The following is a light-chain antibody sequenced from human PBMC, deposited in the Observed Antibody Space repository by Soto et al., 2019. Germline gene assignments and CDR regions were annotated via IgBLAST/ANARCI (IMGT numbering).Light chain of an antibody. V-gene: IGLV1-44*01. Sequence: QAVVTQPPSTSGTPGQRVTISCSGSSSNVGINPVNWYQQFPGTAPRLLIYTNDQRPSGVPGRFSGSKSGTSASLAISGLQSEDEADYYCAAWDDSLYGLVFGGGTKLTVL. CDR3: AAWDDSLYGLV. CDR1: SSNVGINP. CDR2: TND. J-gene: IGLJ2*01.